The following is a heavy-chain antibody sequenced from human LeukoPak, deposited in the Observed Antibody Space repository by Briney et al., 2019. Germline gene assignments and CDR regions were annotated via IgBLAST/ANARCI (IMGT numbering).Heavy chain of an antibody. V-gene: IGHV3-74*03. CDR1: GFTFSSYW. J-gene: IGHJ3*02. CDR2: IYSDGGRT. Sequence: GGSLRLSCAASGFTFSSYWMSWVRQAPGKGLAWVARIYSDGGRTTYADSVKGRFTISGDNAKNTLYLQMNSLRVDDTAVYYCTRSGRGGAFDIWGQGTTVTVSS. D-gene: IGHD1-26*01. CDR3: TRSGRGGAFDI.